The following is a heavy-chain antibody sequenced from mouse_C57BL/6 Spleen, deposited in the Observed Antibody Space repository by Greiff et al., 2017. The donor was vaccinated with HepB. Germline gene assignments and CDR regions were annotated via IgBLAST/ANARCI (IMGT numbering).Heavy chain of an antibody. J-gene: IGHJ3*01. D-gene: IGHD2-4*01. Sequence: VQLKESEGGLVQPGSSMKLSCTASGFTFSDYYMAWVRQVPEKGLEWVANINYDGSSTYYLDSLKSRFIISRDNAKNILYLQMSSLKSEDTATYYCARGDYDGVWFAYWGQGTLVTVSA. CDR2: INYDGSST. CDR3: ARGDYDGVWFAY. V-gene: IGHV5-16*01. CDR1: GFTFSDYY.